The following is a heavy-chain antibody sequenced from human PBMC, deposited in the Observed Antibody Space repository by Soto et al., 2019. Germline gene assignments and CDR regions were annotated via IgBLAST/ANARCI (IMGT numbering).Heavy chain of an antibody. CDR3: ARDLYDFWSGYYYSSPLTPKRHPNWFDP. CDR1: GFTFSSYG. Sequence: PGGSLRLSCAASGFTFSSYGMHWVRQAPGKGLEWVAVIWYDGSNKYYADSVKGRFTISRDNSKNTLYLQMNSLRAEDTAVYYCARDLYDFWSGYYYSSPLTPKRHPNWFDPWGQGTLVTVSS. CDR2: IWYDGSNK. D-gene: IGHD3-3*01. V-gene: IGHV3-33*01. J-gene: IGHJ5*02.